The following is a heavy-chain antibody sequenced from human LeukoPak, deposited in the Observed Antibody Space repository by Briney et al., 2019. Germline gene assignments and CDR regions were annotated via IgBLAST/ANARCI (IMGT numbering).Heavy chain of an antibody. CDR1: GYTFTSYG. Sequence: GASVKVSCKASGYTFTSYGISWVRQAPGQGLEWVGWISAYNGNTNYAQKLQGRVTMTTDTSTSTAYMELRSLRSDDTAVYYCARGYSSSWYENPYDYWGQGTLVTVSS. J-gene: IGHJ4*02. V-gene: IGHV1-18*01. CDR2: ISAYNGNT. CDR3: ARGYSSSWYENPYDY. D-gene: IGHD6-13*01.